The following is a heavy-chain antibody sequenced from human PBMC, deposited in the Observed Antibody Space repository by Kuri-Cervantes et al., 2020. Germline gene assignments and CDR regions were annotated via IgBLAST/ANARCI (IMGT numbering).Heavy chain of an antibody. J-gene: IGHJ4*02. D-gene: IGHD1-7*01. CDR3: ATDLVGNYVAFDY. Sequence: SVKVSCKASGGTFSSYAISWVRQAPGQGLEWMGGIIPIFGTANYAQKFQGRVTITADESTSTAYMELRSLRSEDTAVYYCATDLVGNYVAFDYWGQGTLVTVSS. CDR1: GGTFSSYA. CDR2: IIPIFGTA. V-gene: IGHV1-69*13.